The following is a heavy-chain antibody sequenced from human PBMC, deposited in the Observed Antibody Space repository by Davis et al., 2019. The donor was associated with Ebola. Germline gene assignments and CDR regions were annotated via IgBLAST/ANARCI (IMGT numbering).Heavy chain of an antibody. CDR2: ISAYNGNT. D-gene: IGHD1-26*01. Sequence: ASVKVSCKASGYTFKNSAISWVRQAPGQGLEWMGWISAYNGNTAYAQILQGRVTMTTDTSMGTAYMELRSLRSDDTAVYFCARTSIVGPSTTASDIWGQGTMVTVSS. CDR1: GYTFKNSA. J-gene: IGHJ3*02. CDR3: ARTSIVGPSTTASDI. V-gene: IGHV1-18*01.